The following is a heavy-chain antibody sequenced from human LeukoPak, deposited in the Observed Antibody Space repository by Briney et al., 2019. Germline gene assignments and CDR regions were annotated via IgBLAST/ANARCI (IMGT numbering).Heavy chain of an antibody. CDR2: IKQDGSEK. V-gene: IGHV3-7*01. D-gene: IGHD3-10*01. CDR3: ARRRGWVDY. Sequence: GGPLRLSCAAPGFTFSSYWMSWVRQAPGKGLEWVANIKQDGSEKNYVDSVKGRFTISRDNAKNSLYLQMNSLRAEDTAVYYCARRRGWVDYWGQGTLVTVSS. J-gene: IGHJ4*02. CDR1: GFTFSSYW.